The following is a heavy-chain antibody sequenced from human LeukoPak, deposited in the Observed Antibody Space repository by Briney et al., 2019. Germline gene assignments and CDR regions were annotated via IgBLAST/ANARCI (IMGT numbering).Heavy chain of an antibody. CDR2: IYYSGST. CDR1: GGSISSDY. V-gene: IGHV4-59*01. Sequence: SETLSLTCAVSGGSISSDYWSWIRQPPGKGLEWIGYIYYSGSTNYNPSLKSRVTISVDTSKNQFSLKLSSVTAADTAVYYCARATWLPVGLYYYDSSGYYYYFDYWGQGTLVTVSS. D-gene: IGHD3-22*01. CDR3: ARATWLPVGLYYYDSSGYYYYFDY. J-gene: IGHJ4*02.